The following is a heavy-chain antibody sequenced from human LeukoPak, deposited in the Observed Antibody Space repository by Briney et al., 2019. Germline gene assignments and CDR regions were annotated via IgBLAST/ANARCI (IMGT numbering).Heavy chain of an antibody. D-gene: IGHD3-3*01. J-gene: IGHJ5*02. Sequence: NPSGTLSLTCTVSGGSISSYYWGWIRQSPGKGLEWIGSIYYSGSTNYNPSLKSRVTISVDTSKNQFSLKLSSVTAADTAVYYCARVGNPLVTVFAWFDPWGQGTLVTVSS. CDR3: ARVGNPLVTVFAWFDP. CDR1: GGSISSYY. CDR2: IYYSGST. V-gene: IGHV4-39*07.